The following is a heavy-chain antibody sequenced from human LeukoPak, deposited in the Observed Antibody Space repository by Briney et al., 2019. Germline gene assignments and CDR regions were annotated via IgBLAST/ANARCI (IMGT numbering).Heavy chain of an antibody. CDR3: AAGLRQWLVRDY. CDR2: INQSGST. V-gene: IGHV4-34*01. Sequence: SETLSLTCAVYGGSFSGYSWSWIRQPPGKGLEWIGEINQSGSTNYNPSLKSRVTISEDTSKNQFSLKLSSVTAADTAVYYCAAGLRQWLVRDYWGQGTLVTVSS. CDR1: GGSFSGYS. J-gene: IGHJ4*02. D-gene: IGHD6-19*01.